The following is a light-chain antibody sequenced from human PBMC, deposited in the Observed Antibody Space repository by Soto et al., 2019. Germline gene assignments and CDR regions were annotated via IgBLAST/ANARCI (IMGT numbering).Light chain of an antibody. CDR2: AAS. CDR3: LQHNSYPVT. Sequence: DIQMTQSPSSLSASVGDRVTITCQASQDISNYLNWYQQKPGKAPKRLIYAASTLQSGVPSRFSGSGSGTEFTLTISSLQPEDFATYYCLQHNSYPVTFGQGTKV. CDR1: QDISNY. V-gene: IGKV1-17*01. J-gene: IGKJ1*01.